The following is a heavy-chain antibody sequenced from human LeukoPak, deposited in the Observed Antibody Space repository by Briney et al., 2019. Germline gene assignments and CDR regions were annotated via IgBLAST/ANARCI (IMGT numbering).Heavy chain of an antibody. D-gene: IGHD4-17*01. V-gene: IGHV3-30*18. Sequence: GSLRLSCAASGFTFSSYGMHWVRQAPGKGLEWVAVISYDGSNKYYADSVKGRFTISRDNSKNTLYLQMNSLRAEDTAVYYCAKDFSAVTTVTYYYYYYYMDVWGKGTTVTVSS. CDR2: ISYDGSNK. CDR3: AKDFSAVTTVTYYYYYYYMDV. CDR1: GFTFSSYG. J-gene: IGHJ6*03.